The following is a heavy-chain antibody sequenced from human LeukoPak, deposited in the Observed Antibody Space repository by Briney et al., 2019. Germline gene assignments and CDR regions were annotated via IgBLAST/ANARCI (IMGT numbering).Heavy chain of an antibody. J-gene: IGHJ4*02. V-gene: IGHV1-18*01. CDR2: INAGNGNT. CDR3: ARGPSGSDY. D-gene: IGHD3-10*01. Sequence: ASVKVSCKASGYTFTSYGISWVRQAPGQGLEWMGWINAGNGNTKYSQKFQGRVTITRDTSASTAYMELSSLRSEDTAVYYCARGPSGSDYWGQGTLVIVSS. CDR1: GYTFTSYG.